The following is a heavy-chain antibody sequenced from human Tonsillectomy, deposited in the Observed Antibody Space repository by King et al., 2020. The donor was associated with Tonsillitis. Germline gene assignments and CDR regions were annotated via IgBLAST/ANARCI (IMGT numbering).Heavy chain of an antibody. Sequence: QLVQSGGGVVQPGGSLRLSCATSGFTFDDYAMHWVRQAPGKGLEWVSLISGDGGKTFYTDSVKGRFTISRDNSKNSLYLQMNSLRTEDTALYYCVKDDQFGQTGYYYMAVGGKETTATASS. J-gene: IGHJ6*03. D-gene: IGHD3-10*01. CDR1: GFTFDDYA. CDR2: ISGDGGKT. V-gene: IGHV3-43*02. CDR3: VKDDQFGQTGYYYMAV.